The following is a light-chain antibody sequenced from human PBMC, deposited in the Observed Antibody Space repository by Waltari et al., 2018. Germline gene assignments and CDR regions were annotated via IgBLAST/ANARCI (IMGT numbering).Light chain of an antibody. V-gene: IGKV1-39*01. CDR3: QQSSSSPWCT. Sequence: DIRMTQSPSSLSASVGDRVTITCRASQNINNYLNWYQQKPGKAPKLLIYAASTLQRGVPSRFSGSGSGTDFTLTISSLQPEDFATYYCQQSSSSPWCTFGQGTKLEI. J-gene: IGKJ2*02. CDR2: AAS. CDR1: QNINNY.